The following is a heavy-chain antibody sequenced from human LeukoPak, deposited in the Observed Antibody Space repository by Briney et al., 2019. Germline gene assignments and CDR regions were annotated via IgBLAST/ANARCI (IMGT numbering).Heavy chain of an antibody. J-gene: IGHJ4*02. CDR2: INHSGST. Sequence: SETLPLTCAVYGGSFSGYYWSWIRQPPGKGLEWIGEINHSGSTNYNPSLKSRVTISVDTSKNQFSLKLSSVTAADTAVYYCSYYDSSGLDDYWGQGTLVTVSS. CDR1: GGSFSGYY. D-gene: IGHD3-22*01. V-gene: IGHV4-34*01. CDR3: SYYDSSGLDDY.